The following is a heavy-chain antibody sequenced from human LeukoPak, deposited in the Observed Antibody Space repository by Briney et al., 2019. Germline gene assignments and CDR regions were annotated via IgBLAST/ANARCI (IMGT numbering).Heavy chain of an antibody. Sequence: SETLSLTCTVSGGSISSYYWSWIRQPAGKGLEWIGRIYTSGSTNYNPSLKSRVTMSVDTSKNQFSLKLSSVAAADTAVYYCARDRLMVYAGPWFDPWGQGTLVTVSS. J-gene: IGHJ5*02. CDR1: GGSISSYY. CDR3: ARDRLMVYAGPWFDP. D-gene: IGHD2-8*01. CDR2: IYTSGST. V-gene: IGHV4-4*07.